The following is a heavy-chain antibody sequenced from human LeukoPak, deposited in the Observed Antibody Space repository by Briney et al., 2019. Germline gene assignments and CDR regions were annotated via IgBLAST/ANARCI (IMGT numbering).Heavy chain of an antibody. CDR3: ARRDYGDYAGDYYYYMDV. Sequence: ASVKVSCKASGYTFTSYGISWVRQGPGEGGEGMGWISAYNGNTHYAQKLQGRVTMTTDTSTSTAYMELRSLRSDDTAVYYCARRDYGDYAGDYYYYMDVWGKGTTVTVSS. CDR2: ISAYNGNT. CDR1: GYTFTSYG. D-gene: IGHD4-17*01. J-gene: IGHJ6*03. V-gene: IGHV1-18*01.